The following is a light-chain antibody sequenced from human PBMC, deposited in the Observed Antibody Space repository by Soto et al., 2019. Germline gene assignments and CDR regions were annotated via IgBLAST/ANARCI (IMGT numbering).Light chain of an antibody. J-gene: IGLJ1*01. CDR1: SSDVGGYNF. V-gene: IGLV2-14*03. CDR3: ILYTTTSTYV. CDR2: DVS. Sequence: QSALTQPASVSGSPGQSITISCTGTSSDVGGYNFVSWYQQHPGKAPKLMIYDVSNRPSGVSNRFSGSKSGNTASLTISGLQADDEADYYCILYTTTSTYVYGPAPKVAV.